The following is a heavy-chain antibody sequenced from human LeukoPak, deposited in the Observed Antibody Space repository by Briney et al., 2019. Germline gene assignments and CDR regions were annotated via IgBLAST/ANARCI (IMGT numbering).Heavy chain of an antibody. D-gene: IGHD2-2*02. CDR1: GYTFTIYY. V-gene: IGHV1-2*02. J-gene: IGHJ4*02. CDR2: INPNSGAP. Sequence: ASVKVSCKASGYTFTIYYMHWVRQAPGQGLEWMGWINPNSGAPSYAQRFQGRVTMTRDTSISTAYMELSGLTSDDTAVYYCARNPPYCTSTSCYNDYWGQGTLVTVSS. CDR3: ARNPPYCTSTSCYNDY.